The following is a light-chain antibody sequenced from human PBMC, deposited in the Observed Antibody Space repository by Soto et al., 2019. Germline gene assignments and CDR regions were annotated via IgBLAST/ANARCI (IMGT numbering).Light chain of an antibody. CDR2: DAS. CDR3: QQRSYWPPLT. Sequence: EIVLTQSPATLSLSPGERATLSCRASQSVGSYLAWYQQRPGQAPRLLIYDASNRATGIPARFSGSGSGTDFTLTISRLEPEDFAVYYCQQRSYWPPLTFGGGTKVEIK. CDR1: QSVGSY. V-gene: IGKV3-11*01. J-gene: IGKJ4*01.